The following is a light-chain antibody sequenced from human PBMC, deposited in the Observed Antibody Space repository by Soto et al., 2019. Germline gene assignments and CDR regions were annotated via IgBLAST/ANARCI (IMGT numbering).Light chain of an antibody. V-gene: IGLV2-14*01. CDR3: SSYTSSRARV. Sequence: QSALTQPASVSGSPGQSITISCTGTSNDVGGYDYVSWYQQHPGKAPKLMIYDVSNRPSGVSYRFSGSKSGDPASLTISGLQAEDEAYYYCSSYTSSRARVFGGGTKVTVL. J-gene: IGLJ2*01. CDR2: DVS. CDR1: SNDVGGYDY.